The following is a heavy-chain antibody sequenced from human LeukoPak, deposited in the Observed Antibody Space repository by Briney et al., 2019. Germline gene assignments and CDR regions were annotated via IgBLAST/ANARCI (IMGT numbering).Heavy chain of an antibody. Sequence: GGSLRLSCAASGFTFSSCGFNWVRQAPGKGLEWVSSIGPTGTDRYYADSVRGRFTISRDNAKNSMYLQMDSLRDEDTAVYYCATETIGRHFDYWGQGTLVTVSS. V-gene: IGHV3-21*01. CDR2: IGPTGTDR. CDR3: ATETIGRHFDY. CDR1: GFTFSSCG. D-gene: IGHD1-14*01. J-gene: IGHJ4*02.